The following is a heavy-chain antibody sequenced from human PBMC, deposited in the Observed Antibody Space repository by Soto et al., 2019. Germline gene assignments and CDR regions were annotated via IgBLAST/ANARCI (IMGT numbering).Heavy chain of an antibody. J-gene: IGHJ4*02. Sequence: EVPLVESGGGLVQPGGSLKLSCAASGFTFSGSGMHWVRQASGKGLEWVGRIRSKANGYATAYAASVKGRFTISRDDSKNTAFLQMNSLKTEDTAMYYCSSQTWLQFNWGQGTLVTVSS. D-gene: IGHD6-19*01. V-gene: IGHV3-73*01. CDR2: IRSKANGYAT. CDR1: GFTFSGSG. CDR3: SSQTWLQFN.